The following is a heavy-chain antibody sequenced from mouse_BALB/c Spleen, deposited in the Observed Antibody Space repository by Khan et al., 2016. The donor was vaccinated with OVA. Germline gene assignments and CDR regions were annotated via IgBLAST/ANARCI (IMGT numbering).Heavy chain of an antibody. Sequence: QVQLQQSGPELKKPGETVKISCKASGYTFTNYGMNWVLQSPGKALKWMGWINTYTGEPTCADDFKGRFAFSLETSASTAFLQINNLKNEDTATYFCARPPYFSYTLDYWGQGTSVTVSS. D-gene: IGHD2-10*01. CDR3: ARPPYFSYTLDY. V-gene: IGHV9-3-1*01. CDR1: GYTFTNYG. CDR2: INTYTGEP. J-gene: IGHJ4*01.